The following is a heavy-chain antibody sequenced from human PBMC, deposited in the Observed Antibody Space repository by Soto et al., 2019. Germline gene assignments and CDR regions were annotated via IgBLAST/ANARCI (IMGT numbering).Heavy chain of an antibody. D-gene: IGHD6-13*01. CDR3: ARGGIAGHWFDP. V-gene: IGHV4-31*03. Sequence: QVQLQESGPGLLKPSQTLSLTCNVSNGYINTGGFYWSWIRQHPGKGLEWIGYIFHSGSTLYNPSLNSRVTLSADPSKNPQSLTLRSVTVADTAVYYCARGGIAGHWFDPWGQGILVTVSS. J-gene: IGHJ5*02. CDR1: NGYINTGGFY. CDR2: IFHSGST.